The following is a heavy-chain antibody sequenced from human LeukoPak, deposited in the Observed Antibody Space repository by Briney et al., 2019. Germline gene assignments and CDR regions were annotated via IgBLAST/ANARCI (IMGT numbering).Heavy chain of an antibody. CDR1: GGTFSSYA. CDR2: IIPIFGTA. Sequence: SVKVSCKASGGTFSSYAISWVRQAPGQGLEWMGGIIPIFGTANYAQKFQGRVTITADESTSTAYMELSSLRSEDTAVYYCARQSIAAAGKPDWYFDYWGQGTLVTVSS. CDR3: ARQSIAAAGKPDWYFDY. D-gene: IGHD6-13*01. J-gene: IGHJ4*02. V-gene: IGHV1-69*13.